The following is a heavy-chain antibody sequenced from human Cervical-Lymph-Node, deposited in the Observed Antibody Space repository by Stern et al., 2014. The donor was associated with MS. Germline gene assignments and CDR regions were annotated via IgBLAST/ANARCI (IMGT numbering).Heavy chain of an antibody. CDR1: GYLFDDYW. V-gene: IGHV5-51*03. D-gene: IGHD5-12*01. CDR2: IFPRDSNT. J-gene: IGHJ4*02. CDR3: ARSPATPSGYDRFDY. Sequence: EVQLVESGAEVKKPGESLKISCEASGYLFDDYWIGWVRQMSGRGLELVAIIFPRDSNTRYSPSVQGQVTISADKSISPAHLQWSSLKAWDTAMYSGARSPATPSGYDRFDYWGQGALVTVSS.